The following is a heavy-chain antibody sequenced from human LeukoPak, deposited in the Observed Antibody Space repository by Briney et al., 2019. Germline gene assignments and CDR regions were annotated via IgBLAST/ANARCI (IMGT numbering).Heavy chain of an antibody. CDR3: ARASIAGYYYYYYYMDV. D-gene: IGHD6-6*01. CDR1: GGTFSSYA. CDR2: IIPIFGTA. Sequence: SVKVSCKASGGTFSSYAISWVRQAPGQGLEWVGGIIPIFGTANYAQKFQGRVTITADESTSTAYMELSSLRSEDTAAYYCARASIAGYYYYYYYMDVWGKGTTVTVSS. J-gene: IGHJ6*03. V-gene: IGHV1-69*13.